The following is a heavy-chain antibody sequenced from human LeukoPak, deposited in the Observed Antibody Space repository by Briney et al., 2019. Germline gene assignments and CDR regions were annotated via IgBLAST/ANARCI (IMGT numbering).Heavy chain of an antibody. V-gene: IGHV5-51*01. CDR2: IYPGNPDT. J-gene: IGHJ4*02. CDR3: ARHRASGSGSYYIRYFDY. Sequence: GESLKTSCKGSGYSFSTYWIGWVRQMPGKGLEWMGIIYPGNPDTRYSPSFQGQVTISADKSISTAYLQWSSLKASDSAMYYCARHRASGSGSYYIRYFDYWGQGTLVTVSS. CDR1: GYSFSTYW. D-gene: IGHD3-10*01.